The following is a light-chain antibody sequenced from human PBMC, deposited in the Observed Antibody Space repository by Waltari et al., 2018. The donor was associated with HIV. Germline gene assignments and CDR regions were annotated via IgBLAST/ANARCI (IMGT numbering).Light chain of an antibody. CDR3: GTWDSSLSAYV. J-gene: IGLJ1*01. V-gene: IGLV1-51*01. Sequence: QSVLTQPPSVSAAPGPKVTVSCSGSSSNIGNTFVSWYQQLPGTAPRLLIYDNNKRPSGIPDRFSGSKSGTSATLGITGLQTGDEADYYCGTWDSSLSAYVFGTETKVTVL. CDR2: DNN. CDR1: SSNIGNTF.